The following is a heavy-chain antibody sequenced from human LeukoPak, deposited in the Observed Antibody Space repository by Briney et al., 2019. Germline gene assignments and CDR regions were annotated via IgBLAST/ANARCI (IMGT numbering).Heavy chain of an antibody. Sequence: PGGSLRLSCAASGFTFSSYSMNWVRQAPGKGLEWVSYISSSSSTIYYADSVKGRFTISRDNAKNSLYLQMNSLRAEDTAVYYCARDRCSSTSCYWGEDFDYWGQGTLVTVSS. D-gene: IGHD2-2*01. CDR1: GFTFSSYS. CDR2: ISSSSSTI. V-gene: IGHV3-48*01. J-gene: IGHJ4*02. CDR3: ARDRCSSTSCYWGEDFDY.